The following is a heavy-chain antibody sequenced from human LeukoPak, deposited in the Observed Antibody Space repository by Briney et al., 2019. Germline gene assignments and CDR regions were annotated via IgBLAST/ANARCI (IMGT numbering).Heavy chain of an antibody. Sequence: PGGSLRLSCVASGFSFSSYWMAWVRQAPGKVLEWVANIKYDGSLKFYVDSVKGRFTISRDNAKNSLYLEMNSLRADDTAVYFCASSHDSSGNDWGQGTMVTVSS. J-gene: IGHJ4*02. CDR3: ASSHDSSGND. D-gene: IGHD3-22*01. CDR1: GFSFSSYW. CDR2: IKYDGSLK. V-gene: IGHV3-7*01.